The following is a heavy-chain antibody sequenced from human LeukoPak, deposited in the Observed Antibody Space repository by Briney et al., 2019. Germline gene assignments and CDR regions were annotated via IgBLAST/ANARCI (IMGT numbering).Heavy chain of an antibody. J-gene: IGHJ4*02. CDR3: GRWYSSCWYSDY. Sequence: GGSLRLSCAASGFSFSTYSMIWVRRAPGKGLEWVSSVSGTSEYIYYADSVRGRFTISRDNAKDTVYLQMNSLRAEDTAVYYFGRWYSSCWYSDYWGQGTLVTVSS. V-gene: IGHV3-21*06. D-gene: IGHD6-19*01. CDR1: GFSFSTYS. CDR2: VSGTSEYI.